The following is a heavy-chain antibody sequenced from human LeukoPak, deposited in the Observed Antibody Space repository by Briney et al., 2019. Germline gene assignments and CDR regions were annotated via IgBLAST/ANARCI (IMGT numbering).Heavy chain of an antibody. CDR2: INHSGST. CDR3: ASTFRRSIAAAGTVYY. J-gene: IGHJ4*02. D-gene: IGHD6-13*01. CDR1: GGSISSSGYY. Sequence: PSETLSLTCTVSGGSISSSGYYWSWIRQPPGKGLEWIGEINHSGSTDYNPSLKSRVTISVDTSKNQFSLKLSSVTAADTAVYYCASTFRRSIAAAGTVYYWGQGTLVTVSS. V-gene: IGHV4-39*07.